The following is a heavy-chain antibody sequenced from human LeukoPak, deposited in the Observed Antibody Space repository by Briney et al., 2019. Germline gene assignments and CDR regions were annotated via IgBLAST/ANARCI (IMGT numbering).Heavy chain of an antibody. Sequence: GGSLRLSCAASGFTFSSYGMHWVRQAPGKGLEWVAVIWYDGSNKYCADSVKGRFTISRDNSKNTLYLQMNSLRAEDTAVYYCSLSLVEMATMDYWGQGTLVTVSS. V-gene: IGHV3-33*01. CDR1: GFTFSSYG. CDR2: IWYDGSNK. CDR3: SLSLVEMATMDY. D-gene: IGHD5-24*01. J-gene: IGHJ4*02.